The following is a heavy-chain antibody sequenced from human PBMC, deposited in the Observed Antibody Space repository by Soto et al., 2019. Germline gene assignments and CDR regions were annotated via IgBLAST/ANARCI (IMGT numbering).Heavy chain of an antibody. CDR3: ARDNPRSSGWDV. V-gene: IGHV3-48*02. Sequence: VQLVESGGGLVQPGGSLRLSCEASGFTLSSYSMNWARQAPGQGLEWVSYISSSSSTIYYAASVKGRFTISRDNAKNSLYLHMNSLRDEGTAVYYCARDNPRSSGWDVWGQGTTVTVSS. CDR1: GFTLSSYS. J-gene: IGHJ6*02. CDR2: ISSSSSTI.